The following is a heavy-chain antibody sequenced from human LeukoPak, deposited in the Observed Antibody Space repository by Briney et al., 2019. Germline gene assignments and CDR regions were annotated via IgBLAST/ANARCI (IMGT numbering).Heavy chain of an antibody. CDR3: ARGYCSSTSCRGGWFDP. CDR1: GHTFTSYD. D-gene: IGHD2-2*01. CDR2: MNPNSGNT. J-gene: IGHJ5*02. Sequence: ASVKVSCKASGHTFTSYDINWVRQATGQGLEWMGWMNPNSGNTGYAQRFQGRVTITRNTSISTAYMELSSLRSEDTAVYYCARGYCSSTSCRGGWFDPWGQGTLVTVSS. V-gene: IGHV1-8*03.